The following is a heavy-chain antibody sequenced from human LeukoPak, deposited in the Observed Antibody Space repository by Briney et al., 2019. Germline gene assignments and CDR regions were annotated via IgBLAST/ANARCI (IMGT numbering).Heavy chain of an antibody. CDR3: ARDRGSKPYDY. CDR2: ISSSSSYI. V-gene: IGHV3-21*01. CDR1: GFTSSSYS. Sequence: GGSLRLSCAASGFTSSSYSMNWVRQAPGKGLEWVSSISSSSSYIYYADSVKGRFTISRDNAKNSLYLQMNSLRAEDTAVYYCARDRGSKPYDYWGQGTLVTVSS. J-gene: IGHJ4*02. D-gene: IGHD1-26*01.